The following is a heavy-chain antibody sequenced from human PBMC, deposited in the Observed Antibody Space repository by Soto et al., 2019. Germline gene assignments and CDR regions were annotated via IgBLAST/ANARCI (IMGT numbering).Heavy chain of an antibody. CDR3: AKDVLVVVPAATCQACQYYYYYYGMDV. CDR2: ISGSGGST. V-gene: IGHV3-23*01. Sequence: PGGSLRLSCAASGFTFSSYAMSWVRQAPGKGLEWVSAISGSGGSTYYADSVKGRFTISRDNSKNTLYLQMNSLRAEDTAVYYCAKDVLVVVPAATCQACQYYYYYYGMDVWGQGTTVTVSS. D-gene: IGHD2-2*01. CDR1: GFTFSSYA. J-gene: IGHJ6*02.